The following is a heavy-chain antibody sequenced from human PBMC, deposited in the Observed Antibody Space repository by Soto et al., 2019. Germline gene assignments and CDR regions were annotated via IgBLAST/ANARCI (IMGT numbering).Heavy chain of an antibody. D-gene: IGHD3-16*01. CDR2: INVGNGNT. V-gene: IGHV1-3*01. CDR3: AREGAHYAPFDL. Sequence: QAQLIQSGAEAKKPGASVKVSCKASGYTFTDYALSWVRQAPGQGLEWMGWINVGNGNTRYSRKFQGRVTNGRDNSATTADIEATSLTSEDTAIYYCAREGAHYAPFDLWGQGTLVTVSS. J-gene: IGHJ5*02. CDR1: GYTFTDYA.